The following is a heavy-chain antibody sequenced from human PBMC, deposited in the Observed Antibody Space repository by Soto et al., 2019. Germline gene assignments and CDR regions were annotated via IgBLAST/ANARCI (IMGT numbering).Heavy chain of an antibody. J-gene: IGHJ4*02. CDR3: ATGEPYYYGSGSSNFDY. D-gene: IGHD3-10*01. CDR2: ISSSSYI. CDR1: GFTFSSYS. V-gene: IGHV3-21*01. Sequence: GGSLRLSCAASGFTFSSYSMNWVRQAPGKGLEWVSSISSSSYIYYADSVKGRFTISRDNAKNSLYLQMNSLRAEDTAVYYCATGEPYYYGSGSSNFDYWGQGTLVTVSS.